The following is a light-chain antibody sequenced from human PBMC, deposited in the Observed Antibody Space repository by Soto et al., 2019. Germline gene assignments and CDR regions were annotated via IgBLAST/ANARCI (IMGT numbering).Light chain of an antibody. CDR3: QQRYNWPPFT. J-gene: IGKJ3*01. Sequence: EIVLTQSPATLSLSPGDRATLSCRASQSISTYFGWYQQKPGQAPRLLIYDASNRATGIPARFSGSGSGPDFTLTIPGLEPEDFAVYYCQQRYNWPPFTFGPGTKVDI. V-gene: IGKV3-11*01. CDR2: DAS. CDR1: QSISTY.